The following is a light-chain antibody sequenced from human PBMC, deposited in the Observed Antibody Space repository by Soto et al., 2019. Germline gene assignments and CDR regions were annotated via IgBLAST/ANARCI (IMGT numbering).Light chain of an antibody. Sequence: AIQLTQSPSSLSPSVENSVTIPCRAGKGISILLAWYQQTPGRAPKLLIYDASTLASGVPSRFSGSRSGTDFTLTVSSLQPEDFATYYCQQFDDYPFTFGPGTKVDI. CDR2: DAS. V-gene: IGKV1D-13*01. CDR1: KGISIL. CDR3: QQFDDYPFT. J-gene: IGKJ3*01.